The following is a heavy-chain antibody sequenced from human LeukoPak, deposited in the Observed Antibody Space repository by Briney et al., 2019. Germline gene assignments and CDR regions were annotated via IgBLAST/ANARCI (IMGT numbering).Heavy chain of an antibody. Sequence: ASVKVSCKASGYTFTGYYMHWVRQAPGQGLEWMGWINPNSGGTNYAQKFQGRVTMTRDTSISTAYMELSRLRSDDTAVYYCAGSRDGYNFVDYWGQGTLVTVSS. J-gene: IGHJ4*02. CDR3: AGSRDGYNFVDY. D-gene: IGHD5-24*01. CDR2: INPNSGGT. V-gene: IGHV1-2*02. CDR1: GYTFTGYY.